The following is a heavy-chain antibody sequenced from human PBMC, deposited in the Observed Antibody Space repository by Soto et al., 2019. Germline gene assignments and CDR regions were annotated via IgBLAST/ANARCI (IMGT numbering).Heavy chain of an antibody. CDR2: IYYSGST. Sequence: QVQLQESGQGLVKPSETLALTCTVSGGSISSYYWSWIRQPPGKGLEWIGYIYYSGSTKYNPSLKSRDTISLDTSKNQFSLKLSSVTAADTAVYYCARGSVVRGVDYCGQGTLVTVSS. V-gene: IGHV4-59*01. D-gene: IGHD3-10*01. J-gene: IGHJ4*02. CDR3: ARGSVVRGVDY. CDR1: GGSISSYY.